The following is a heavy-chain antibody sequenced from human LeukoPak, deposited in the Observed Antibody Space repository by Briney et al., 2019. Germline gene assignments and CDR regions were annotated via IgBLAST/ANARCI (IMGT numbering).Heavy chain of an antibody. CDR1: GGSISGHY. J-gene: IGHJ6*02. CDR3: ARRRITIFGMDV. Sequence: SETLSLTCSVSGGSISGHYWTWIRQPPGKGLEFIGFIYYSGATNYNPSLKSRVTMSVDTSKNQLSLKLGSVTAADTAVYYCARRRITIFGMDVWGQGTTVTISS. D-gene: IGHD3-3*01. CDR2: IYYSGAT. V-gene: IGHV4-59*08.